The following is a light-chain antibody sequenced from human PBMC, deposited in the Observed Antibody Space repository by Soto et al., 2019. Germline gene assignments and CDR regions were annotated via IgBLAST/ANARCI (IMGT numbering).Light chain of an antibody. CDR3: QDYGSSPFT. V-gene: IGKV3-20*01. CDR1: QSIYRNY. Sequence: EIVLTQSPGTLYLSPGERATLSCSASQSIYRNYLAWYQQKPGQAPRPRIYGISSRATGIPDRFSGSGSGTDFTLTIDRLEPEDFAVYYCQDYGSSPFTFGPGTKVDIK. J-gene: IGKJ3*01. CDR2: GIS.